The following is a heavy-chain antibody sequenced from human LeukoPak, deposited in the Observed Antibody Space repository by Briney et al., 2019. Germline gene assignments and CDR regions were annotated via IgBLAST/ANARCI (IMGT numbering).Heavy chain of an antibody. V-gene: IGHV3-23*01. CDR1: GFIVNTYA. D-gene: IGHD3-10*01. J-gene: IGHJ4*02. Sequence: PGGSLRLSCAASGFIVNTYAMSWVRQAPGKGLEWVSTIRGSGESTHYADSVQGRFTISRDNSLYTVYLQMDSLRGDDTAVYYCAKDRISYTTSPGELSHWGQGTLVIVSS. CDR2: IRGSGEST. CDR3: AKDRISYTTSPGELSH.